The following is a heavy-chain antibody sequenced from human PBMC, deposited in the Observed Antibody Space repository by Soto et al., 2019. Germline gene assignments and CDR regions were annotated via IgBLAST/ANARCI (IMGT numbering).Heavy chain of an antibody. D-gene: IGHD3-16*01. CDR2: ISYAGST. CDR1: GGSIITDTSF. Sequence: SDTLSLTCSVSGGSIITDTSFCDWIRQSPGRGLEWIGSISYAGSTRYSPSLQSRITISLDRSKNEFSLRLSSVTAADTGVYYCARQGDAYRALDYWGLGTQVTVSS. CDR3: ARQGDAYRALDY. V-gene: IGHV4-39*01. J-gene: IGHJ4*02.